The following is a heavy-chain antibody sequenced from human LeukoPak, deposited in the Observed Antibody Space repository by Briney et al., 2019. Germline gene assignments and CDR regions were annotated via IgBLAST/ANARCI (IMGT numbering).Heavy chain of an antibody. CDR2: IKQDGSEK. J-gene: IGHJ4*02. Sequence: PGGSLRLSCAASGFTFSSYWMSWVRQAPGKGLEWVANIKQDGSEKYYVGSVKGRFTISRDNAKNSLYLQMNSLRAEDTAVYYCARGIPTFYGDYEYFDYWGQGTLVTVSS. CDR3: ARGIPTFYGDYEYFDY. CDR1: GFTFSSYW. V-gene: IGHV3-7*01. D-gene: IGHD4-17*01.